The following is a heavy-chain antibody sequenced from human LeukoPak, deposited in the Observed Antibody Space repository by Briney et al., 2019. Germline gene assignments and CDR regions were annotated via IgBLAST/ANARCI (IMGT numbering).Heavy chain of an antibody. CDR2: IYYSGST. D-gene: IGHD2-21*02. Sequence: SETLSLTCTVSGGSISSYYWSWIRQPPGKGLEWIGYIYYSGSTNYNPSLKSRVTISVDTSKNQFSLKLGSVTAADTAVYYCARGGLRGDYPEGFDYWGQGTLVTVSS. J-gene: IGHJ4*02. V-gene: IGHV4-59*12. CDR1: GGSISSYY. CDR3: ARGGLRGDYPEGFDY.